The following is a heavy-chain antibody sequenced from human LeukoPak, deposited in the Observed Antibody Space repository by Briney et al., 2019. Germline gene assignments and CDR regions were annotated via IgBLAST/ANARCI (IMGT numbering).Heavy chain of an antibody. D-gene: IGHD6-13*01. CDR2: ISYDGSNK. Sequence: GGSLRLSCAASGFTFSSYAMHWVRQAPGKGLEWVAVISYDGSNKYYADSVKGRFTISRDNSKNTLYLQMNSLRAEDTAVYYCARDQAAAGVPQAFDIWGQGTMVTVSS. CDR3: ARDQAAAGVPQAFDI. J-gene: IGHJ3*02. V-gene: IGHV3-30*04. CDR1: GFTFSSYA.